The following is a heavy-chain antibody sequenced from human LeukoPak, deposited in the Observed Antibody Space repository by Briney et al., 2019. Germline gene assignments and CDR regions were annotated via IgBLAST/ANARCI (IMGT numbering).Heavy chain of an antibody. CDR3: ARGLGIAAAGELDY. CDR2: MNPNSGNT. CDR1: GYTFTSYD. D-gene: IGHD6-13*01. V-gene: IGHV1-8*01. Sequence: ASVKVSCKASGYTFTSYDINWVRQSTGQGLEWMGRMNPNSGNTGCAQKFQGRVTMTRNTSISTAYMELSSLRSEDTAVYYCARGLGIAAAGELDYWGQGTLVTVSS. J-gene: IGHJ4*02.